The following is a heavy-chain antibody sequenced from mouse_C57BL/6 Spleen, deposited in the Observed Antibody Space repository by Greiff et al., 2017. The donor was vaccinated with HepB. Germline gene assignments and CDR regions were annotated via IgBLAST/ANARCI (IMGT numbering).Heavy chain of an antibody. Sequence: QVQLKESGPGLVQPSQRLSITCTVSGFSLTSYGVHWVRQSPGKGLEWLGVIWSGGSTDYNAAFISRLSISKDNSKSQVFFKMNSLQADDTAIYYCARSTMVPYYYAMDYWGQGTSVTVSS. V-gene: IGHV2-2*01. CDR3: ARSTMVPYYYAMDY. CDR1: GFSLTSYG. J-gene: IGHJ4*01. CDR2: IWSGGST. D-gene: IGHD2-1*01.